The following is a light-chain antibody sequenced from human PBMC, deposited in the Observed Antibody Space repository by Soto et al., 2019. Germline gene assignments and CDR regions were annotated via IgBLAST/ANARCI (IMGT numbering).Light chain of an antibody. V-gene: IGLV2-14*03. CDR1: SSDIGADNY. Sequence: QSALTQPASVSGSPGQSITFSCTGTSSDIGADNYVSWYQHHPGKAHKLLIYDVTDRPSGVSDRFSGSKSGTTASLTISGLQGEDEADYCCSSYTTINTVVVFGGGTKLTVL. J-gene: IGLJ3*02. CDR2: DVT. CDR3: SSYTTINTVVV.